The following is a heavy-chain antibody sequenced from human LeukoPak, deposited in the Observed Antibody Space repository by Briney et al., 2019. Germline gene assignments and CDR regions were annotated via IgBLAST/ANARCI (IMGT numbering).Heavy chain of an antibody. Sequence: GGSLRLSCAASGFTFSSYSMNWVRQAPGKGLEWVSYISSSAGIIYYADSVKGRFTISRDSAKNSLFLQMNSLRAEDTAVYYCARGSGSYSFNLLGFDPWGQGTLVTVSS. CDR3: ARGSGSYSFNLLGFDP. CDR2: ISSSAGII. D-gene: IGHD1-26*01. V-gene: IGHV3-48*01. J-gene: IGHJ5*02. CDR1: GFTFSSYS.